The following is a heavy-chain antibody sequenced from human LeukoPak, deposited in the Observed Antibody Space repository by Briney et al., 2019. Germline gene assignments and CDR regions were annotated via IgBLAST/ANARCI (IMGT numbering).Heavy chain of an antibody. V-gene: IGHV3-15*01. Sequence: GGSLRLSCAASGFTFSSYGMHWVRQAPGKGLEWVGRIISKTDGGTTDYAAPVKGRFTISRDDSKNTLYLQMNSLKTEDTAVYYCTTSIDYYGSGSFLSRFDPWGQGTLVSVSS. CDR2: IISKTDGGTT. D-gene: IGHD3-10*01. CDR3: TTSIDYYGSGSFLSRFDP. J-gene: IGHJ5*02. CDR1: GFTFSSYG.